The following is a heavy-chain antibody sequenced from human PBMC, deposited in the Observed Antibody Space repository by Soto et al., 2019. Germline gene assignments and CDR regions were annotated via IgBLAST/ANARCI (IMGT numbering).Heavy chain of an antibody. CDR1: GGSISSGDYY. Sequence: SETLSLTCTVSGGSISSGDYYWSWIRQPPGKGLEWIGYIYYSGSTYYNPSLKSRVTISVDTSKNQFSLKLSSVTAADTAVYYGARDRGYSYGFLDPWGQGTLVTVSS. CDR3: ARDRGYSYGFLDP. CDR2: IYYSGST. D-gene: IGHD5-18*01. J-gene: IGHJ5*02. V-gene: IGHV4-30-4*01.